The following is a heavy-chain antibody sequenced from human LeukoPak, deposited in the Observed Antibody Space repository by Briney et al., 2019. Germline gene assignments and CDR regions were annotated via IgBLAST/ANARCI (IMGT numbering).Heavy chain of an antibody. CDR2: ISYDGSNK. J-gene: IGHJ3*02. CDR1: GFTFSSYG. Sequence: PGRSLRLSCAASGFTFSSYGMHWVRQAPGKGLEWVAVISYDGSNKYYADSVKGRFTISRDNSKNTLYLQMNSLRAEDTAVYYCAKDVYQLLLDAFDIWGQGTMVTVSS. V-gene: IGHV3-30*18. CDR3: AKDVYQLLLDAFDI. D-gene: IGHD2-2*01.